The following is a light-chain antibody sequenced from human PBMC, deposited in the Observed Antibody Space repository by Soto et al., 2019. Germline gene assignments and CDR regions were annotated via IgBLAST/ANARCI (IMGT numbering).Light chain of an antibody. CDR1: SGHSSYA. J-gene: IGLJ2*01. CDR3: QTWGTAIHDVV. CDR2: LNSDGSH. Sequence: QLALTQSPSASASLGASVKLTCTLSSGHSSYAIAWHQQQPEKGPRYLMKLNSDGSHNKGDGIPDRFSGSSSGTERHLTISSLQSEDEADYYCQTWGTAIHDVVFGGGTKVTVL. V-gene: IGLV4-69*01.